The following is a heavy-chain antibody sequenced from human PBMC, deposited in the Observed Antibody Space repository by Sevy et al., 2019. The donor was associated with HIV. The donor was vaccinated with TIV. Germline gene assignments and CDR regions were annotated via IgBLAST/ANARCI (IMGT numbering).Heavy chain of an antibody. V-gene: IGHV3-23*01. CDR1: GLTISDYV. J-gene: IGHJ4*02. CDR3: AKLGVRVATGGTDY. Sequence: GESLRLSCVASGLTISDYVLYWVRQAPGKGLEWVSAITESDADITYADSVKGRFTVSRDNSKNTVYLQMGSLRAEDTAIYYCAKLGVRVATGGTDYWGQGTQVTVS. CDR2: ITESDADI. D-gene: IGHD3-3*01.